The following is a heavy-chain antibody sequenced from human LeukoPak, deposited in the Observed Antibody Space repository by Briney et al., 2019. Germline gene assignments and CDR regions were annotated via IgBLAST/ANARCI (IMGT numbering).Heavy chain of an antibody. Sequence: ASVKVSCKASGYTFINYNIAWVRQAPGQGREWMGWISAYNGDTNYGQKVQGRVAMTTDTSTRTAYMELRGLRSDDTAVYYCARDVFEGFGERVVDAFDLWGQGTMVTVSS. CDR2: ISAYNGDT. D-gene: IGHD3-10*01. CDR1: GYTFINYN. V-gene: IGHV1-18*01. J-gene: IGHJ3*01. CDR3: ARDVFEGFGERVVDAFDL.